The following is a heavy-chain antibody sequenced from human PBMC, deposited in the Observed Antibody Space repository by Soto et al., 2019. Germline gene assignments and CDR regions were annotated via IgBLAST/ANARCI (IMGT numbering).Heavy chain of an antibody. CDR2: ISPYNGNT. J-gene: IGHJ4*02. D-gene: IGHD4-17*01. Sequence: QVKLVQSGAEVKKAGASVKVSCKASGYTFTNFGINWVRQAPGLGLEWVGWISPYNGNTQNVEKLQGRVTMTTDTSTSTAYMELRSLRSDDTAVYYCARGRDYGDFYFDYWGQGTLVTVSS. V-gene: IGHV1-18*01. CDR3: ARGRDYGDFYFDY. CDR1: GYTFTNFG.